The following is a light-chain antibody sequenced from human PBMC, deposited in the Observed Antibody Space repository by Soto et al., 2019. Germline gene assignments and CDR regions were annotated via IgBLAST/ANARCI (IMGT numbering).Light chain of an antibody. CDR3: RQYGTYWWT. Sequence: IVLTQSTDTLSVSPGERATLSCRASQSVSSSLAWYQQRPGQAPRLLIYTASTRATGIPARFSGSGSGTEFTLTITSLQSDDFATYYCRQYGTYWWTFGQGTKV. CDR1: QSVSSS. CDR2: TAS. V-gene: IGKV3-15*01. J-gene: IGKJ1*01.